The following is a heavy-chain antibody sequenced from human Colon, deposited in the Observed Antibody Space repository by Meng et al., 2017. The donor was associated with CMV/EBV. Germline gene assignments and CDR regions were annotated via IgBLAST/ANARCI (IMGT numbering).Heavy chain of an antibody. CDR1: GFTFSDYY. CDR2: ISSSGSTI. D-gene: IGHD6-19*01. V-gene: IGHV3-11*01. Sequence: GESLKISCAASGFTFSDYYMSWIRQAPGKGLEWVSYISSSGSTIYYADSVKGRFTISRDSAKNSLYLQMNSLRAEDTAVYYCARCEGDPDRGVAGTLVDYWGQGTLVTVSS. J-gene: IGHJ4*02. CDR3: ARCEGDPDRGVAGTLVDY.